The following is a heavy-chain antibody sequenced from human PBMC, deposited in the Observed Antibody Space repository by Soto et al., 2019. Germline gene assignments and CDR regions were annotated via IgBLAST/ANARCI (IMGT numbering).Heavy chain of an antibody. V-gene: IGHV3-33*01. CDR3: ARTKQGLDAFDI. CDR2: IWYDGSNK. Sequence: QVQLVESGGGVVQPGRSLSLSCAASGFTFSSYGMHWVRQAPGKGLEWVAGIWYDGSNKYYADSVKGRFTISRDKSKNTLYLQMTSLRAEDTAVYYWARTKQGLDAFDIWGQGTMFTVSS. D-gene: IGHD6-19*01. J-gene: IGHJ3*02. CDR1: GFTFSSYG.